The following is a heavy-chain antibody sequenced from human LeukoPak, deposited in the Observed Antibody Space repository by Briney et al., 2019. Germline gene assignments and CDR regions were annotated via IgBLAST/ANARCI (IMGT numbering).Heavy chain of an antibody. J-gene: IGHJ4*02. CDR1: GYTFTSYG. D-gene: IGHD3-22*01. CDR3: ARACGDYYDSSGYYAH. CDR2: ISAYNGNT. Sequence: ASVKVSCKASGYTFTSYGISWVRQAPGQGLEWMGWISAYNGNTNYAQKLQGRVTMTTDTSTSTVYMELSSLRSEDTAVYYCARACGDYYDSSGYYAHWGQGTLVTVSS. V-gene: IGHV1-18*01.